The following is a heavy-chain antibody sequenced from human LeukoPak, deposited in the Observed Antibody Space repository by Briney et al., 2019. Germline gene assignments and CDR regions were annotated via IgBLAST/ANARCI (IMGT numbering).Heavy chain of an antibody. D-gene: IGHD2-2*03. J-gene: IGHJ3*02. CDR3: ARDRRVVRRWIPSDAFDI. V-gene: IGHV3-48*04. CDR1: GFTFSSYG. CDR2: ISSSGSTI. Sequence: GGSLRLSCAASGFTFSSYGMSWVRQAPGKGLEWVSYISSSGSTIYYADSVKGRFTISRDNAKNSLYLQMNSLRAEDTAVYYCARDRRVVRRWIPSDAFDIWGQGTMVTVSS.